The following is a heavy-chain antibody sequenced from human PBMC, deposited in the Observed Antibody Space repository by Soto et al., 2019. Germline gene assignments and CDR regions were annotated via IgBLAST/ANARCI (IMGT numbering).Heavy chain of an antibody. D-gene: IGHD5-12*01. CDR3: AHRLRDGYNYDSYFDY. V-gene: IGHV2-70*12. J-gene: IGHJ4*02. CDR1: GFSLDTSGLC. CDR2: IYWGDDK. Sequence: SGPTLVNPTQTXTLTCTFSGFSLDTSGLCVSWIRQPPGKALEWLARIYWGDDKYYSTSLKTRLTISKDTSKNQVVLTMTNMDPVDTATYYCAHRLRDGYNYDSYFDYWGQGTLVTVSS.